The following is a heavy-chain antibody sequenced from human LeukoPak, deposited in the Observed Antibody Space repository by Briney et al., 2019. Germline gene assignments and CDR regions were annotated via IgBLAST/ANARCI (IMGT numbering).Heavy chain of an antibody. V-gene: IGHV4-59*08. Sequence: SETLSLTCSVSGVSISSYSWSWIRQPPGKGLEWIGFFYYSGSTNYNPSLQSRVTISVDTSKTQVSLRLSSVTAADTAVYYCAIGSGWYDPWGQGTLVTVSS. D-gene: IGHD6-19*01. CDR3: AIGSGWYDP. CDR2: FYYSGST. J-gene: IGHJ5*02. CDR1: GVSISSYS.